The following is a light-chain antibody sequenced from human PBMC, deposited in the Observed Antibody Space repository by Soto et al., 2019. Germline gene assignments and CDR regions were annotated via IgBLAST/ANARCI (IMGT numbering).Light chain of an antibody. J-gene: IGLJ2*01. CDR1: NIESKS. V-gene: IGLV3-21*02. Sequence: SYELTQPPSVSVAPGQTARITCGGNNIESKSVHWYQQRPGQAPVLVVHDDSDRPSGIPERISGSNSGNTATLTISRVEAGDEADYYCQVWDGLSDHVIFGGGTKVTVL. CDR2: DDS. CDR3: QVWDGLSDHVI.